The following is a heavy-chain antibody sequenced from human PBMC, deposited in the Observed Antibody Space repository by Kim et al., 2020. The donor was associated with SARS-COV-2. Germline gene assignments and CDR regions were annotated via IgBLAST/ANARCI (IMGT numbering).Heavy chain of an antibody. CDR2: INSDGSST. Sequence: GGSLRLSCAASGFTFSSYWMHWVRQAPGKGLVWVSRINSDGSSTSYADSVKGRFTISRDNAKNTLYLQMNSLRAEDTAVYYCARDGYYYDSSGYYLYYYYGMDVWGQVTTVTVSS. J-gene: IGHJ6*02. V-gene: IGHV3-74*01. D-gene: IGHD3-22*01. CDR1: GFTFSSYW. CDR3: ARDGYYYDSSGYYLYYYYGMDV.